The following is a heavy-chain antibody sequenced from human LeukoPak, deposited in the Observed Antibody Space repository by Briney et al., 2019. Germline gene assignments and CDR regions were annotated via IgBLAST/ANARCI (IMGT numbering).Heavy chain of an antibody. V-gene: IGHV3-21*01. Sequence: GGSLRLSCAASGFTFSSYSMNWVRQAPGKGLEWVSSISSSSYIYYADSVKGRFTISRDNAKNSLYLQMNSLRAEDTAVYYCARTGYISGWYVGGEDYWGQGTMVTVSS. J-gene: IGHJ4*02. CDR2: ISSSSYI. D-gene: IGHD6-19*01. CDR3: ARTGYISGWYVGGEDY. CDR1: GFTFSSYS.